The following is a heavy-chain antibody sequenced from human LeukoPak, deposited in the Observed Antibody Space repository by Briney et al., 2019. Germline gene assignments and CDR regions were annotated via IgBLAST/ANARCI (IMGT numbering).Heavy chain of an antibody. V-gene: IGHV3-66*02. Sequence: GGSLRLXCAASGFTVSSNYMSWVRLAPGKGLEWVSVIYSGGSTYYADSVKGRFTISRDNSKNTLYLQMNSLRAEDTAVYYCARESIFGVVTVWGQGTLVTVSS. D-gene: IGHD3-3*01. CDR1: GFTVSSNY. J-gene: IGHJ4*02. CDR3: ARESIFGVVTV. CDR2: IYSGGST.